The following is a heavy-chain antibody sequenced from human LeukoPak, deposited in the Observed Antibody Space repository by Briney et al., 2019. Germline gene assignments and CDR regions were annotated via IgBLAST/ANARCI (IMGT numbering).Heavy chain of an antibody. Sequence: GGSLRLSCAASGFTFSSYAMHWVRQAPGKGLEWVAVISYDGSNKYYADSVRGRFAISRDNSKNTMFLQMNSLRVDDTAIYYCAKTITGYYVWGQGTLVTVSS. CDR3: AKTITGYYV. D-gene: IGHD1-20*01. J-gene: IGHJ4*02. CDR2: ISYDGSNK. V-gene: IGHV3-30*09. CDR1: GFTFSSYA.